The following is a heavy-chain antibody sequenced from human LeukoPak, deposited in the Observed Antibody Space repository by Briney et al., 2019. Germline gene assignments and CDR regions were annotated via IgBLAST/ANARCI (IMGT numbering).Heavy chain of an antibody. CDR1: GFTFSDYE. CDR2: ISSSGRRI. J-gene: IGHJ4*02. CDR3: AKGPRDPTEYCSRGTCSPTYDV. V-gene: IGHV3-48*03. D-gene: IGHD2-15*01. Sequence: GGSLRLSCAASGFTFSDYEMNWVRQAPGKGLEWVSYISSSGRRIYYADSVKGRFTISRDNAQNSLYLQMNSLRADDTAIYYCAKGPRDPTEYCSRGTCSPTYDVWGQGTMVTVSS.